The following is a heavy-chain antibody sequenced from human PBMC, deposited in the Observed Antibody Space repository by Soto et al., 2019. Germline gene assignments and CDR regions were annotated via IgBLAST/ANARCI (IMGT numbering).Heavy chain of an antibody. CDR1: GFTFSDFG. Sequence: QVQLVESGGGVIQPGRSLRLSCKASGFTFSDFGIHWVRQAPGKGLEWVSAIWYDGSYQYYADPVRGRFTTSRDNSNNTLFLQMNSLRVEDTAVYYCARDRLITYGAKIAPDHWGQGALVTVSS. V-gene: IGHV3-33*01. D-gene: IGHD3-16*01. J-gene: IGHJ5*02. CDR2: IWYDGSYQ. CDR3: ARDRLITYGAKIAPDH.